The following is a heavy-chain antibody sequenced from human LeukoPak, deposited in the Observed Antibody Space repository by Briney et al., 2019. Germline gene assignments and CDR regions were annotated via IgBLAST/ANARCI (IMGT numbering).Heavy chain of an antibody. CDR3: AHSPDSSGYYYFDH. V-gene: IGHV2-5*02. CDR2: IYWDDDR. D-gene: IGHD3-22*01. CDR1: GFSLSTSGVG. J-gene: IGHJ4*02. Sequence: SGPTLVNPTQTLTLTCTFSGFSLSTSGVGVGWVRQPPGKALEWVAVIYWDDDRRYSPSLKSRVTITWDTSKNQVVLTMTNMDPGDTAIYYCAHSPDSSGYYYFDHWGQGTLVTVSS.